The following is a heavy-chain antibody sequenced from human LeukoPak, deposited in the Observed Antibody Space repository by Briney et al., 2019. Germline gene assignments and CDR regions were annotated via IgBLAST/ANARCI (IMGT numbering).Heavy chain of an antibody. Sequence: PGGSLRLSCXASGFTFSSYWIQWVRHVPGKGLVWVSRIDYDGSITNYADSVKGRFTISRDNARNTLYLQMNSLRVDDTAVYYCVKDLGGNYDYWGQGTLVTVSS. CDR2: IDYDGSIT. J-gene: IGHJ4*02. D-gene: IGHD1-7*01. CDR3: VKDLGGNYDY. CDR1: GFTFSSYW. V-gene: IGHV3-74*01.